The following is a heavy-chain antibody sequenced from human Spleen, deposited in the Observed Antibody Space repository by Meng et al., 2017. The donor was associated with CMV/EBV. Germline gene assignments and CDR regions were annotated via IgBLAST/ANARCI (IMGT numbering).Heavy chain of an antibody. Sequence: CTVSGGSISSYYWSWSRQPPGKGLEWIGYIYYSGSTNYNPSLKSRVTISVDTSKNQFSLKLNSVTAADTAVYYCARVRTIGVTNDYWGQGTLVTVSS. V-gene: IGHV4-59*01. J-gene: IGHJ4*02. CDR2: IYYSGST. D-gene: IGHD4-17*01. CDR3: ARVRTIGVTNDY. CDR1: GGSISSYY.